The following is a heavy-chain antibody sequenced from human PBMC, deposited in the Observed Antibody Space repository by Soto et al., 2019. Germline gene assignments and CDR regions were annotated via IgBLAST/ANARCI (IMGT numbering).Heavy chain of an antibody. D-gene: IGHD1-26*01. Sequence: EVQLVESGGDLVQPGRSLRLSCAASGFTFGDYAMHWVRQAPGKGLEWVSGISWNSGAIGYADSVKGRFTISRDNAKNSLYLQMNSLKPEDTALYYCGKDIWRTWEDYYGMDVWGQGTTGTVSS. CDR2: ISWNSGAI. CDR1: GFTFGDYA. V-gene: IGHV3-9*01. J-gene: IGHJ6*02. CDR3: GKDIWRTWEDYYGMDV.